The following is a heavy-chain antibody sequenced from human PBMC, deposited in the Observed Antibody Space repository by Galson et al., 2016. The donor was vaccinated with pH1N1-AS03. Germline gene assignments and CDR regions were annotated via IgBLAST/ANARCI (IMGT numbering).Heavy chain of an antibody. CDR2: IHWDDDK. CDR1: GFSLSTSGVA. CDR3: AHRPSSGPYWYFDL. V-gene: IGHV2-5*02. Sequence: PALVKPTQTLTLTCTFSGFSLSTSGVAVGWIRQPPGKALECLALIHWDDDKHYSPSLKGRLTITKDTSKNQVVLTMTNMDPVDTATYYCAHRPSSGPYWYFDLWGRGTLVTVSS. D-gene: IGHD6-25*01. J-gene: IGHJ2*01.